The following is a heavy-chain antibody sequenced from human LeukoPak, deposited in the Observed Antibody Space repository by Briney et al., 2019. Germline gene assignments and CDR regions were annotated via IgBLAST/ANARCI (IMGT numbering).Heavy chain of an antibody. D-gene: IGHD6-13*01. Sequence: SETLSLTCTVSGGSISSYYWSWIRQPPGKGLEWIGYIYYSESTIYNPSLKSRVTISVDTSKNQFSLKLSSVTAADTAVYYCARHVGSSSWQNFDYWGQGTLVTVSS. CDR1: GGSISSYY. CDR3: ARHVGSSSWQNFDY. V-gene: IGHV4-59*08. CDR2: IYYSEST. J-gene: IGHJ4*02.